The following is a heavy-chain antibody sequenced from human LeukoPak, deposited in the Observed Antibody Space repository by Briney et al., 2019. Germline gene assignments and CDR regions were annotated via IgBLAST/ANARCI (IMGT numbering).Heavy chain of an antibody. V-gene: IGHV4-34*01. CDR1: GGSFSDYY. CDR2: INHSGNT. Sequence: PSETLSLTCAVYGGSFSDYYWSWIRQPPGKGLGLEWIGEINHSGNTNYNPSLKSRVTISVDTSKNQFSLRLSSVTAADTAVYYCARADKPYYYYGMDVWGQGTTVTVSS. D-gene: IGHD3-22*01. J-gene: IGHJ6*02. CDR3: ARADKPYYYYGMDV.